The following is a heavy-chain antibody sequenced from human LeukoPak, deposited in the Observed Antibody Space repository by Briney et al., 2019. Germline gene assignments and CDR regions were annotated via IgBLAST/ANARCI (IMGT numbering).Heavy chain of an antibody. D-gene: IGHD2-2*02. CDR1: GFTFSSYW. Sequence: PGGSLRLSCAASGFTFSSYWMNWLRQAPGKGLEWVANVKQDGSEKYYVDSVKGRFTISRDNAKNSLYLQMNSLRAEDTAVYYCAKAGGLPILTYDSWGQGALVTVSS. J-gene: IGHJ5*01. V-gene: IGHV3-7*01. CDR3: AKAGGLPILTYDS. CDR2: VKQDGSEK.